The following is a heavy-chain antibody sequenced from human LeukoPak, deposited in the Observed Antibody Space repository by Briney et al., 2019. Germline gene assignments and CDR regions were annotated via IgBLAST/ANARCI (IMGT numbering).Heavy chain of an antibody. CDR3: ARDGAYQQSYYYYGMDV. J-gene: IGHJ6*02. CDR1: GGTFSSYA. CDR2: IIPILGIA. Sequence: SVKVSCKASGGTFSSYAISWVRQAPGQGLEWMGRIIPILGIANYAQKFQGRVTITADKSTSTAYMELSSLRSEDTAVYYCARDGAYQQSYYYYGMDVWGQGTTVTVSS. D-gene: IGHD6-13*01. V-gene: IGHV1-69*04.